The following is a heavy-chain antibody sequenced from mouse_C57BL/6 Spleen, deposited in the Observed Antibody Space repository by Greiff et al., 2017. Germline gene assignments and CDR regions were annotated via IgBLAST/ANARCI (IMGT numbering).Heavy chain of an antibody. J-gene: IGHJ1*03. Sequence: EVQRVESGGGLVKPGGSLKLSCAASGFTFSSYAMSWVRQTPEKRLEWVATISDGGSYTYYPDNVKGRFTISRDNAKNNLYLQMSHLKSEDTAMYYCARAYYDYWYFDVWGTGTTVTVSS. D-gene: IGHD2-4*01. CDR1: GFTFSSYA. CDR2: ISDGGSYT. CDR3: ARAYYDYWYFDV. V-gene: IGHV5-4*01.